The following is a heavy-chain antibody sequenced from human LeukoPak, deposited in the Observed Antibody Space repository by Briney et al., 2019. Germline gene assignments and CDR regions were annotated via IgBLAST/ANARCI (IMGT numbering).Heavy chain of an antibody. CDR1: GFTFSSYW. J-gene: IGHJ5*02. CDR3: ARGNWFDP. V-gene: IGHV3-74*01. Sequence: GGSLRLSCAASGFTFSSYWMHWVRQAPGKGPVWVSRINSDGSSTSYADSVKGRFTISRDNAKNTLYLQMNSLRAEDTAVYYCARGNWFDPWGQGTLVSVSS. CDR2: INSDGSST.